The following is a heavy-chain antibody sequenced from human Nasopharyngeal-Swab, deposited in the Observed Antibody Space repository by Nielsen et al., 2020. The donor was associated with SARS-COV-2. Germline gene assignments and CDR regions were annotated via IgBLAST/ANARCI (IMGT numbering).Heavy chain of an antibody. Sequence: ASVKVSCKASGYTFTSYYMHWVRHAPGQGLEWMGIINPSGGSTSYAQKCQGRVTMTRDTSTSTVYMELSSLRSEDTAVYYCAREDIVGPPLDYWGQGTLVTVSS. V-gene: IGHV1-46*01. CDR3: AREDIVGPPLDY. D-gene: IGHD1-26*01. CDR1: GYTFTSYY. J-gene: IGHJ4*02. CDR2: INPSGGST.